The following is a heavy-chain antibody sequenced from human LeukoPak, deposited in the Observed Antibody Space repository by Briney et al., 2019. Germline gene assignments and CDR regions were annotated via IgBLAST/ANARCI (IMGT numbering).Heavy chain of an antibody. CDR1: GYTFTDFH. D-gene: IGHD3-10*01. CDR3: ARIFGSRSGSFYLY. Sequence: ASVKVSCKASGYTFTDFHMHWVRQAPGQGLEWMGWIDPDNGGPVYAQKFQGRVTVTRDTSISTAYMELSRLTSDDTAIYYCARIFGSRSGSFYLYWGQGTLVTVSS. J-gene: IGHJ4*02. V-gene: IGHV1-2*02. CDR2: IDPDNGGP.